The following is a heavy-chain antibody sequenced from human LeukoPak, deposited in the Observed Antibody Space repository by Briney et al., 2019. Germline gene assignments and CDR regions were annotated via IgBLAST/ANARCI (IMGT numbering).Heavy chain of an antibody. J-gene: IGHJ4*02. CDR3: AKDSGFDY. Sequence: GGSLRLSCAGSGFTFSTYAMSWVRQAPGKGLEWVSAISGNGDTTSYADSVKGRFTISGDNSKNTLYLQMSSLRAEDTAVYYCAKDSGFDYWGQGTLVTVSS. D-gene: IGHD6-25*01. CDR2: ISGNGDTT. V-gene: IGHV3-23*01. CDR1: GFTFSTYA.